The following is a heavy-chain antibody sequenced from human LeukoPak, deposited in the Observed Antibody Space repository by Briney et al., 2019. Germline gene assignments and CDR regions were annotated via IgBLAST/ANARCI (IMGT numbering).Heavy chain of an antibody. CDR3: ARRSSSWEYFDY. CDR1: GYSFTTSW. J-gene: IGHJ4*02. CDR2: IYPGDSDT. V-gene: IGHV5-51*01. D-gene: IGHD6-13*01. Sequence: GESLKISCKGSGYSFTTSWIGWVRQVPGKGLEWMGIIYPGDSDTRYSPSFQGQVTISADKSISTAYLQWSSLKASDTAMYYCARRSSSWEYFDYWGQGTLVTVSS.